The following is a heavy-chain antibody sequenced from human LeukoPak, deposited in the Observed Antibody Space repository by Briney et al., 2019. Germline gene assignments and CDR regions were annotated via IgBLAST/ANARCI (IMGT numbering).Heavy chain of an antibody. CDR3: AREKVPYYGSGPFDAIDI. V-gene: IGHV4-59*01. CDR2: IYYSGST. CDR1: GGSISSYY. Sequence: SETLSLTCTVSGGSISSYYWSWIRQPPGKGVEWIGYIYYSGSTNYNPSLKSRVTISVDTSKNQFSLKLSSVTAADTAVYYCAREKVPYYGSGPFDAIDIWGQGTMVTVSS. J-gene: IGHJ3*02. D-gene: IGHD3-10*01.